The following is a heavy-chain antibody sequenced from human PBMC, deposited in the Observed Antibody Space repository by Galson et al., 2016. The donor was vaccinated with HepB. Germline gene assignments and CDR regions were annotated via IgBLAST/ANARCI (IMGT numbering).Heavy chain of an antibody. CDR1: GYRFTSYW. V-gene: IGHV5-51*01. CDR3: SRHHGAYYDTLTGHWFDY. Sequence: QSGAEVKKPGESLKISCKASGYRFTSYWIGWVRQMPGKGLEWMGIIYPGDSDARYSPSFQGHVTISVDKSISTAYLQWGSLKASDTAMYYCSRHHGAYYDTLTGHWFDYWGQGTLLTVSS. CDR2: IYPGDSDA. J-gene: IGHJ4*02. D-gene: IGHD3-9*01.